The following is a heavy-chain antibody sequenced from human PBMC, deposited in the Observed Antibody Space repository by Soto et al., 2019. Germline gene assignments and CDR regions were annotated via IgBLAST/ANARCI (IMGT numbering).Heavy chain of an antibody. CDR3: ASRADYNWNYYTV. J-gene: IGHJ4*02. V-gene: IGHV3-53*02. Sequence: EVPLVETGGGLIQPGGSLRLSCAASGFTVSSNYMSWVRQAPGKGLEWVSVIYSGGSTYYADSVKGRFTISRDNSKNTLYLQMNSLRAEDTAVYYCASRADYNWNYYTVWGQGTLVTVSS. CDR1: GFTVSSNY. D-gene: IGHD1-7*01. CDR2: IYSGGST.